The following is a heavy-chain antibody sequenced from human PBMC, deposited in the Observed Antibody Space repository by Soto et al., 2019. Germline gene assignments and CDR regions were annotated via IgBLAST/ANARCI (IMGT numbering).Heavy chain of an antibody. CDR1: VVSISSYY. Sequence: SETLSLTCTVSVVSISSYYWSCIRHPPGKGLEWIGYIYYSGSTNYNPSLKSRVTISVDTSKNQFSLKLSSVTAADTAVYYCARVVGYDILTGYYNTYNWFQPWGQATLVNVS. J-gene: IGHJ5*02. D-gene: IGHD3-9*01. CDR2: IYYSGST. V-gene: IGHV4-59*01. CDR3: ARVVGYDILTGYYNTYNWFQP.